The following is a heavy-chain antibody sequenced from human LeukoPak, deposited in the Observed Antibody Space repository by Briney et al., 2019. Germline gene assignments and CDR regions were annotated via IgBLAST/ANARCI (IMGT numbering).Heavy chain of an antibody. CDR3: AKAGGAIAVAGTEDY. CDR1: GFTFSNYA. CDR2: ISGSGGST. Sequence: GGSLRLSCAASGFTFSNYAMSWVRQAPGKGLEWVSAISGSGGSTYYADSVKGRFTISRDNSQNTLYLQMNSLRAEDTAVYYCAKAGGAIAVAGTEDYWGQGTLVTVSS. J-gene: IGHJ4*02. D-gene: IGHD6-19*01. V-gene: IGHV3-23*01.